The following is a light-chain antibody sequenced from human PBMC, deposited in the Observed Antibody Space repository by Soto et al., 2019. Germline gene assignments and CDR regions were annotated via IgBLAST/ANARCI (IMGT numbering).Light chain of an antibody. CDR3: SSYTSSSTLLYV. CDR2: DVS. V-gene: IGLV2-14*01. Sequence: QSVLTQPASLSVPPGQAITISCTGTSSDVGGYNYVSWYQQHPGKAPKLMIYDVSNRPSGVSNRFSGSKSGNTASLTISGLQAEDEADYYCSSYTSSSTLLYVFGTGTKVTVL. J-gene: IGLJ1*01. CDR1: SSDVGGYNY.